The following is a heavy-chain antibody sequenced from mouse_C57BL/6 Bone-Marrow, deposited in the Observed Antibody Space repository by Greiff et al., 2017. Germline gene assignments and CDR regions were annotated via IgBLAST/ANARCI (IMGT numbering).Heavy chain of an antibody. CDR1: GFSLTSYG. CDR2: MWSGGST. CDR3: DRDLEDYFGY. V-gene: IGHV2-2*01. J-gene: IGHJ2*01. Sequence: VQLQQSGPGLVQPSQSLSITCTASGFSLTSYGVHWVRQSPGKGLEWLGVMWSGGSTDYNAAFISRLSISKDNSKSHVFFNMSSLQADDTAIYYCDRDLEDYFGYWGQGATLTVSS.